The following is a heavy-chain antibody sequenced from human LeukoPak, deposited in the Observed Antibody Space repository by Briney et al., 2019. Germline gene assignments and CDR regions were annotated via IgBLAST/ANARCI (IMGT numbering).Heavy chain of an antibody. CDR2: ISYDGIIK. Sequence: GGSLRLSCAASGFTFRSYAMHWVRQAPGKGLEWVALISYDGIIKYYADSVKGRFTISRDNSQNTLYLQMHSLRAEDKAVYYCARGDYGATEDGVDYWGQGTLVTVSS. V-gene: IGHV3-30*04. CDR1: GFTFRSYA. D-gene: IGHD4-17*01. CDR3: ARGDYGATEDGVDY. J-gene: IGHJ4*02.